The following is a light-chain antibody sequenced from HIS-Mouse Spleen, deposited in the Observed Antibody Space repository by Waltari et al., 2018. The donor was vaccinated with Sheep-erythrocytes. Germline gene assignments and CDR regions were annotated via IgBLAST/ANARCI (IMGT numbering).Light chain of an antibody. CDR1: SSHSGAGYE. CDR2: GNS. Sequence: QSVLTQPPSVSGAPGQRVTISCTGSSSHSGAGYEVHWYQQLPGTAPKPLTYGNSNRPSGVPDRFSGSKSGTSASLAITGLQAEDEADYYCQSYDSSLSAVVFGGGTKLTVL. CDR3: QSYDSSLSAVV. J-gene: IGLJ2*01. V-gene: IGLV1-40*01.